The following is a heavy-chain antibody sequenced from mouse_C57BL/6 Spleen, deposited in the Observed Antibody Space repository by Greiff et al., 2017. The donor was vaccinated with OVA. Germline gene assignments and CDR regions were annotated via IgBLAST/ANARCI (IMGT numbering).Heavy chain of an antibody. CDR3: ARQRWSYAMDY. J-gene: IGHJ4*01. D-gene: IGHD2-3*01. CDR1: GFTFSSYT. V-gene: IGHV5-9*01. CDR2: ISGGGGNT. Sequence: EVKLVESGGGLVKPGGSLKLSCAASGFTFSSYTMSWVSQTPEQRLEWVATISGGGGNTYYTESVKGRCTISRDNAKNTLYLQRRRLRSEDTALYDCARQRWSYAMDYWGQGTSVTVSS.